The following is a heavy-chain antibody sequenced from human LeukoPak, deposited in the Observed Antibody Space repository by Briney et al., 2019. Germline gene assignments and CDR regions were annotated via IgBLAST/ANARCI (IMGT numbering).Heavy chain of an antibody. V-gene: IGHV1-58*01. CDR3: AADGGYQLLRHYYYGMDV. D-gene: IGHD2-2*01. CDR1: GCTFTSSA. Sequence: TSVKVSCKASGCTFTSSAVLWVRQARGQRLEWIGWIVVGSGNTNYAQKFQERVTITRDMSTSTAYMELSSLRSEDTAVYYCAADGGYQLLRHYYYGMDVWGKGTMVTVSS. J-gene: IGHJ6*04. CDR2: IVVGSGNT.